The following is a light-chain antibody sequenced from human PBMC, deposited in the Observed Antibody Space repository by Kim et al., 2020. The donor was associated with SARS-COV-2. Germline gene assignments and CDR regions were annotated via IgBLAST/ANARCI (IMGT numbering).Light chain of an antibody. Sequence: SVSIGDRVTITCRASQGISKHIAWFQQKTEKVPKRLIYAAYSLQSGVPSRFSHCRSGTEYSLTISSLQPEDFATYYCLQHNTSPLTFGGGTKLEI. CDR2: AAY. V-gene: IGKV1-17*03. CDR1: QGISKH. CDR3: LQHNTSPLT. J-gene: IGKJ4*01.